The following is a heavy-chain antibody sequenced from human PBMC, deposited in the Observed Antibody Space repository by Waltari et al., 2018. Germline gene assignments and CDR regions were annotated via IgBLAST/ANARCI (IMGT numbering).Heavy chain of an antibody. CDR3: ARDRRYYFDY. J-gene: IGHJ4*02. CDR1: GGSVRSGSYY. CDR2: IYYSGST. Sequence: QVQLQESGPGLVKPSETLSLTCTVSGGSVRSGSYYWRWIRQPPGKGLEWIGYIYYSGSTNYNPSLKSRVTISVDTSKNQFSLKLSSVTAADTAVYYCARDRRYYFDYWGQGTLVTVSS. V-gene: IGHV4-61*01.